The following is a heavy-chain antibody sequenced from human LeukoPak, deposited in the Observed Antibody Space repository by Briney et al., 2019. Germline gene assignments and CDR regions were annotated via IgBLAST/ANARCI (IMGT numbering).Heavy chain of an antibody. CDR2: IREDGSQK. D-gene: IGHD5-18*01. CDR3: ARVADGKGYPFDY. J-gene: IGHJ4*02. Sequence: PGGSLRLSCVASGFTFSSSWMTWVRQAPGKGLEWVASIREDGSQKTAVDSVRGRFTISRDNAKNSVYLQMDSLRAEDTAVYYCARVADGKGYPFDYWGQGTLVTVSS. CDR1: GFTFSSSW. V-gene: IGHV3-7*01.